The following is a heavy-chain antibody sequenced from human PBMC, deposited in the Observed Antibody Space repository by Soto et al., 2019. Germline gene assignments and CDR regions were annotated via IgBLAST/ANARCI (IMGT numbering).Heavy chain of an antibody. Sequence: PGESLKISCKGSGYKLSTWHNFTSYWIAWVRQMPGEGLEWMGIIYPGDSDTRYSPSFQGQVTISADKSINTVYLQWSSLKASDTAMYYCARLQAAAGDNDLTFDYWGQGTLVTVSS. CDR3: ARLQAAAGDNDLTFDY. CDR1: GYKLSTWHNFTSYW. V-gene: IGHV5-51*01. CDR2: IYPGDSDT. D-gene: IGHD6-13*01. J-gene: IGHJ4*02.